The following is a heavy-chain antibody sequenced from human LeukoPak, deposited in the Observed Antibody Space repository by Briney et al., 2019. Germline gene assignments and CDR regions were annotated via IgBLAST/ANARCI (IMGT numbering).Heavy chain of an antibody. CDR2: INPSGGGT. D-gene: IGHD3-22*01. V-gene: IGHV1-46*01. CDR3: ARGEAVTYYYDSSGSRGSDDY. CDR1: GYTFTSYY. Sequence: ASVKVSCKASGYTFTSYYMHWVRQAPGQGLEWMGIINPSGGGTSYAQKFQGRVTMTRDTSTSTVYMELSSLRSEDTAVYYCARGEAVTYYYDSSGSRGSDDYWGQGTLVTVSS. J-gene: IGHJ4*02.